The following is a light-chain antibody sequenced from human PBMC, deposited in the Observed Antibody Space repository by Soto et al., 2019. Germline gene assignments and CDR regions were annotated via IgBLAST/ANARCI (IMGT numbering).Light chain of an antibody. Sequence: DIQMTQSPSTLSASVGDRVTITCRASQSISSWLAWYQQKPGKAPKLLIYKASSLESGVPSRFSGSGSGTEFTLTISSLQPDDFATYYCQQYNSYSPEWTFGKGTKV. CDR1: QSISSW. CDR3: QQYNSYSPEWT. V-gene: IGKV1-5*03. J-gene: IGKJ1*01. CDR2: KAS.